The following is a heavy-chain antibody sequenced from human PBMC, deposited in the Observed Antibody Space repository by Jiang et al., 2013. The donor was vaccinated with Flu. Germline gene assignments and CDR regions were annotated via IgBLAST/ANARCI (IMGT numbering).Heavy chain of an antibody. Sequence: GLVKPSETLSLTCAVSGGSLSSYYWSWIRQPPGKGLEWIGYIHNSGTTNYNPSLKSRVTISIDTSTNQFSLKLISVTAPDTAVYYCARSYCGGDCYSMFGYSYYGMDVWGQGTTVTVSS. V-gene: IGHV4-59*08. CDR2: IHNSGTT. D-gene: IGHD2-21*02. CDR1: GGSLSSYY. CDR3: ARSYCGGDCYSMFGYSYYGMDV. J-gene: IGHJ6*02.